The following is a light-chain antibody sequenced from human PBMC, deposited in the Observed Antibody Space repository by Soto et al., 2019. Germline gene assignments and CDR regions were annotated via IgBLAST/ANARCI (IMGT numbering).Light chain of an antibody. CDR1: QSISSNF. CDR2: GAS. Sequence: TQSPSTLSASVGDRVTITCRASQSISSNFLAWYQQKRGQAPRLLIHGASNRATGIPDRFSGSGSGTDFTLTITRLEPEDFAVYYCQQYGGSPRTFGQGTKVEVK. J-gene: IGKJ1*01. V-gene: IGKV3-20*01. CDR3: QQYGGSPRT.